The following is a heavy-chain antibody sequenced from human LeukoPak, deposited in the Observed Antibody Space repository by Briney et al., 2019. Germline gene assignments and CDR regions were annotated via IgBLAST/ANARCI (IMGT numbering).Heavy chain of an antibody. CDR2: INHSGST. J-gene: IGHJ3*02. CDR3: ARGEPPDGDAFDI. D-gene: IGHD1-14*01. CDR1: GGSFSGYY. V-gene: IGHV4-34*01. Sequence: PSETLSLTCGVYGGSFSGYYWSWIRQPPGKGLELIGEINHSGSTNYNPSLKSRVTISVDTSKNQFSLKLSSVTAADTAVYYCARGEPPDGDAFDIWGQGTMVTVSS.